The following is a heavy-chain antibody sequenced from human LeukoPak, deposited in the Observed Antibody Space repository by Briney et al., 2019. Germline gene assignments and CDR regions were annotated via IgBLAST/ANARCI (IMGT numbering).Heavy chain of an antibody. CDR3: ARHTLWRFDY. CDR1: GFTFTNYW. CDR2: INQDGGTE. Sequence: GGSLRLTCAAYGFTFTNYWLTWVRQAPGKGLEWVANINQDGGTEYYVDSMKGRFTISRDNAKNLVYLQINSLRAEDTAVYFCARHTLWRFDYWGQGALVTVSS. D-gene: IGHD1-1*01. V-gene: IGHV3-7*01. J-gene: IGHJ4*02.